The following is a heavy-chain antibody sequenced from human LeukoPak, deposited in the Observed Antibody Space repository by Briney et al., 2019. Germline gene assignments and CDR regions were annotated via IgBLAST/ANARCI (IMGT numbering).Heavy chain of an antibody. J-gene: IGHJ4*02. CDR1: GGTFSSYA. CDR2: IIPIFGTA. V-gene: IGHV1-69*13. Sequence: SVKASCKASGGTFSSYAISWVRQAPGQGLEWMGGIIPIFGTANYAQKFQGRVTITADESTSTAYMELSSLRSEDTAVYYCASLGDYYDSSGYYYIPNWGQGTLVTVSS. D-gene: IGHD3-22*01. CDR3: ASLGDYYDSSGYYYIPN.